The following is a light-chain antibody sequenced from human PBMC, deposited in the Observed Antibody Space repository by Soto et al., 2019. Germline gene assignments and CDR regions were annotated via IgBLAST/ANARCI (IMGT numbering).Light chain of an antibody. CDR2: AAS. Sequence: DIQMTQSPSSLSASVGDRVTISCRASQAISTSLNWYQQKPGKAPKLLIYAASSWQTGVPSRFPGSGSAKQFTLTISSLHPEDFGPYHCLQNSESPPPFGQGTKVDIQ. CDR1: QAISTS. V-gene: IGKV1-39*01. CDR3: LQNSESPPP. J-gene: IGKJ2*01.